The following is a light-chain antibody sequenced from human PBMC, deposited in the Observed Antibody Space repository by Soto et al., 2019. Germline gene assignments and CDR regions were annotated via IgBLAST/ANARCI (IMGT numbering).Light chain of an antibody. CDR2: GAS. J-gene: IGKJ2*01. CDR3: HQYGSSPYT. V-gene: IGKV3-20*01. CDR1: QSVSSSY. Sequence: EIVLTQSPGTLSLSPGERATLSCRASQSVSSSYLAWYQQKPGQAPRLLTYGASSRATGIPDRFSGSGSGTDFTLTISRLEPEDFAVYYCHQYGSSPYTFGQRTKLEIK.